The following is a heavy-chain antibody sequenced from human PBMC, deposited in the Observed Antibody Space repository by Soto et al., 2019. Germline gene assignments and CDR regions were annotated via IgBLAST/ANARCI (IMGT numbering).Heavy chain of an antibody. Sequence: QVQLVESGGGVVQPGRSLRLSCVGSGFPFWHYGMHWVRQAPGKGLEWVAVIWSDGKKESYADFVKGRFAISRDNFKDTLYLQMNSLRAGEAAVYYCARDRDGGWFHMDVWGQGTTVTVSS. J-gene: IGHJ6*02. V-gene: IGHV3-33*01. D-gene: IGHD6-19*01. CDR2: IWSDGKKE. CDR3: ARDRDGGWFHMDV. CDR1: GFPFWHYG.